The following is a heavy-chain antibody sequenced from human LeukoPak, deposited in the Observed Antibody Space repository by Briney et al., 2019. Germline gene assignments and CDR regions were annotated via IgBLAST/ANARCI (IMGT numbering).Heavy chain of an antibody. CDR2: ISGSGGST. D-gene: IGHD3-10*01. V-gene: IGHV3-23*01. Sequence: GGSLRLSCAASGFTFNSYAMSWVRQAPGKGLEWVSAISGSGGSTYYADSVKGRFTISRDNSKNTLYLQVNSLRAEDTAVYYCAELGITMIGGVWGKGTTVTISS. J-gene: IGHJ6*04. CDR3: AELGITMIGGV. CDR1: GFTFNSYA.